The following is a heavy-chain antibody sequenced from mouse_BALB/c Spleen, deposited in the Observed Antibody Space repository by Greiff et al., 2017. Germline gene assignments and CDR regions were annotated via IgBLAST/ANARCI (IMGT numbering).Heavy chain of an antibody. Sequence: EVKLVESGGGLVKPGGSLKLSCAASGFTFSSYAMSWVRQTPEKRLEWVASISSGGSTYYPDSVKGRFTISRDNARNILYLQMSSLRSEDTAMYYCARGKTTAHAMDYWGQGTSVTVSS. CDR3: ARGKTTAHAMDY. CDR1: GFTFSSYA. J-gene: IGHJ4*01. CDR2: ISSGGST. V-gene: IGHV5-6-5*01. D-gene: IGHD1-2*01.